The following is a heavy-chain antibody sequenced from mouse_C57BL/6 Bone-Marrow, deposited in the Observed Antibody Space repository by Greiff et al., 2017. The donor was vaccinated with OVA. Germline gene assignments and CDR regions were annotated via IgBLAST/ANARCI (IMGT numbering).Heavy chain of an antibody. J-gene: IGHJ2*01. CDR1: GYTFTDYE. CDR2: IDPETGGT. Sequence: QVQLQQSGAELVRPGASVTLSCKASGYTFTDYEMHWVKQTPVHGLEWIGAIDPETGGTAYNQKFKGKAILTADKSSSTAYMELRSLTSEDSAVYYCTQGRGLTGRDYYDYWGQGTTLTVSA. V-gene: IGHV1-15*01. CDR3: TQGRGLTGRDYYDY. D-gene: IGHD4-1*01.